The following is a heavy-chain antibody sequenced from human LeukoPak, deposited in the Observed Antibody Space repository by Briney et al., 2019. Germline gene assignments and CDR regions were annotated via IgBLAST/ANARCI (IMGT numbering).Heavy chain of an antibody. D-gene: IGHD3-22*01. V-gene: IGHV1-2*02. CDR1: GYTFTGYY. J-gene: IGHJ4*02. Sequence: ASVKVSCKASGYTFTGYYMHWVRQAPGQGLEWMGWINPNSGGTNYAQKSQGRVTMTRDTSISTAYMELSRLRSDDTAVYYCARSAHYYDSSGYYPPFDYWGQGTLVTVSS. CDR3: ARSAHYYDSSGYYPPFDY. CDR2: INPNSGGT.